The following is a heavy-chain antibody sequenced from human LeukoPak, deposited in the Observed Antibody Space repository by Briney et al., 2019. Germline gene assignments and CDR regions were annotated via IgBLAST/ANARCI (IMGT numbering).Heavy chain of an antibody. D-gene: IGHD3-22*01. CDR2: INHSGST. Sequence: PSETLSLTCAVYGGSFSGYYWSWIRQPPGKGLEWIGEINHSGSTNYNPSLKSRVTISVDTSKNQFSLKLSSVTAADTAVYYCARGQDDSSGYYYAPYWYFDLWGRGTLVTVSS. J-gene: IGHJ2*01. CDR3: ARGQDDSSGYYYAPYWYFDL. V-gene: IGHV4-34*01. CDR1: GGSFSGYY.